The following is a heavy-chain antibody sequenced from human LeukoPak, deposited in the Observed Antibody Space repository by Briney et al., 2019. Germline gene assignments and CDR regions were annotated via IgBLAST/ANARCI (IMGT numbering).Heavy chain of an antibody. Sequence: GASVKVSCKASGGTFSSYAISWVRQAPGQGLEWMGGIIPIFGTANYAQKFQGRVTITADESTSTAYMELSSLRSEDTAVYYCAREGICCSGGSCYDYWGQGTLVTVSS. D-gene: IGHD2-15*01. V-gene: IGHV1-69*13. CDR2: IIPIFGTA. CDR3: AREGICCSGGSCYDY. CDR1: GGTFSSYA. J-gene: IGHJ4*02.